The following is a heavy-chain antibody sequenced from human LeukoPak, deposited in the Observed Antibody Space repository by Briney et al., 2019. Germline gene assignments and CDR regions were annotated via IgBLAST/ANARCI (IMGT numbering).Heavy chain of an antibody. CDR2: IYSGGST. CDR3: ARGRYGSVNWFDP. CDR1: GFTVSSNY. V-gene: IGHV3-66*02. J-gene: IGHJ5*02. D-gene: IGHD3-10*01. Sequence: GGSLRLSCAASGFTVSSNYMSWVRQAPGKGLEWVSVIYSGGSTYYADSVKGRFTISRDNSKNTLYLQVNSLRAEDTAVYYCARGRYGSVNWFDPWGQGTLVTVSS.